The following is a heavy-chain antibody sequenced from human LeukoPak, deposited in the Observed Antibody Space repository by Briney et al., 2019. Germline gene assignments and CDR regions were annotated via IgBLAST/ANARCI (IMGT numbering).Heavy chain of an antibody. CDR2: ISYDGSNK. CDR1: GFTFSSYG. J-gene: IGHJ3*02. Sequence: GGSLRLSCAASGFTFSSYGMHWVRQAPGKGLEWVAVISYDGSNKYYADSVKGRFTISRDNSKNTLYLQMNSLRAEDTAVYYCARRHTVTLAFDIWGQGTMVTVSS. CDR3: ARRHTVTLAFDI. D-gene: IGHD4-17*01. V-gene: IGHV3-30*03.